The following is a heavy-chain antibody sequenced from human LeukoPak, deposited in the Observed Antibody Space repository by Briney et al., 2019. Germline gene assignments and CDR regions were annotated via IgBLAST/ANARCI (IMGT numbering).Heavy chain of an antibody. CDR3: ARMPRGTEVVTPYYFDH. CDR1: GGSLNGGSYY. D-gene: IGHD2-21*02. J-gene: IGHJ4*02. CDR2: ISYRGGT. Sequence: RTSQTLSLTCTVFGGSLNGGSYYWSWVRQHPGKGLEWIGYISYRGGTHYNPSLKSRVSISGDTSKNQFSLSVNSVTAADTAVYYCARMPRGTEVVTPYYFDHWGQGTLVTVSS. V-gene: IGHV4-31*03.